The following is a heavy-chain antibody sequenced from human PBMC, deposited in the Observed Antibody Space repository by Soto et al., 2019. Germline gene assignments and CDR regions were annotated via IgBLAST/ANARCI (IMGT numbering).Heavy chain of an antibody. CDR3: ARAFGYCSGGSCYSLAFEI. V-gene: IGHV1-2*04. Sequence: EASVKVSCKASGYTFTGYYMHWVRQAPGQGLEWKGWINPNSGGTNYAQKFQGWVTMTRDTSISTAYMELSRLRSDDTAVYYCARAFGYCSGGSCYSLAFEIWGQGTMVTVSS. J-gene: IGHJ3*02. CDR2: INPNSGGT. D-gene: IGHD2-15*01. CDR1: GYTFTGYY.